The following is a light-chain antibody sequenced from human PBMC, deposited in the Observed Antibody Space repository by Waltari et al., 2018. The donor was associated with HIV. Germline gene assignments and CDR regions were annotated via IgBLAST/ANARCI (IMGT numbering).Light chain of an antibody. Sequence: QSALTQPASVSGSPGQSITISCTGTSSDVGSYNVVSWYQQHPGKAPKLMIYEVTKRPAGVSNRSSSSKSGTTASLTISGLQAEDEADYYCCSYAGRSTHVFGTGTKVTVL. CDR3: CSYAGRSTHV. CDR2: EVT. V-gene: IGLV2-23*02. J-gene: IGLJ1*01. CDR1: SSDVGSYNV.